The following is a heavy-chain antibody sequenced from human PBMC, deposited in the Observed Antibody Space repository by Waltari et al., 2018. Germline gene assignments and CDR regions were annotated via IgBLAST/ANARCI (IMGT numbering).Heavy chain of an antibody. CDR1: GGSISSYY. CDR2: IYYSGRT. CDR3: ARSYVEMATMIDY. V-gene: IGHV4-59*01. Sequence: QVQLQESGPGLVKPSETLSLTCTVSGGSISSYYWSWIRQPPGKGLEWIGYIYYSGRTNYNPSLKSRVTISVDTSKNQFSLKLSSVTAADTAVYYCARSYVEMATMIDYWGQGTLVTVSS. D-gene: IGHD3-16*01. J-gene: IGHJ4*02.